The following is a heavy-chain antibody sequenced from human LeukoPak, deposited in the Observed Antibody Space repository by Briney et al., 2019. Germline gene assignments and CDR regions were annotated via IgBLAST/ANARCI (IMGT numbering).Heavy chain of an antibody. Sequence: GGSLRLSCAASGFTFSSYAMSWVRQAPGKGLEWVSVISGNGGNTYNADSVKGRFSISRDNSKNTLYLQMNGLRAEDTAVYYCAKEERITVARGGKIDYWGQGTLVTVSS. CDR3: AKEERITVARGGKIDY. D-gene: IGHD3-10*01. V-gene: IGHV3-23*01. CDR2: ISGNGGNT. J-gene: IGHJ4*02. CDR1: GFTFSSYA.